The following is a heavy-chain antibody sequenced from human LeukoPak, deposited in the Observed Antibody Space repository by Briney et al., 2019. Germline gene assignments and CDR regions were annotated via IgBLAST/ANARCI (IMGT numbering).Heavy chain of an antibody. D-gene: IGHD2-2*01. V-gene: IGHV5-51*01. CDR3: ARHGGLYEYDYSRTTCYVDY. CDR2: IYPGDSDT. Sequence: GESLKISCKGSGYSFTTYWIGWVRQMPGKGLEWMGIIYPGDSDTRYSPSFQGQVTISADKSISTAYLQWSSLKASDTAMYYCARHGGLYEYDYSRTTCYVDYWGQGTLVTVSS. J-gene: IGHJ4*02. CDR1: GYSFTTYW.